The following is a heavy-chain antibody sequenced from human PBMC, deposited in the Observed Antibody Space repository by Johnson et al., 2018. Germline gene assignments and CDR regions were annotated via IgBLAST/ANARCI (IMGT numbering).Heavy chain of an antibody. V-gene: IGHV3-43D*03. CDR3: AKGDYYDSSGTSDDAFDI. CDR2: ISRDGGST. J-gene: IGHJ3*02. D-gene: IGHD3-22*01. Sequence: VQLVQSGGVVVQPGGSXRLSCAASGFTFDDYAMHWVRQAPGKGLEWVSLISRDGGSTYYADSVTGRLPISRDNRKNSLYLQMNSLRVEDTALEYCAKGDYYDSSGTSDDAFDIWGQGTMVTVSS. CDR1: GFTFDDYA.